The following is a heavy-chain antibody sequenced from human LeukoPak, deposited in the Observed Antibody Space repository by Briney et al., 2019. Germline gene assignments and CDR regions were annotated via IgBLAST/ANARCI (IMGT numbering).Heavy chain of an antibody. CDR3: ARSITIFGVVDY. V-gene: IGHV4-59*01. CDR2: IYYSGST. D-gene: IGHD3-3*01. J-gene: IGHJ4*02. CDR1: GGSISSYY. Sequence: PSETLSLTCTVSGGSISSYYWSWIRQPPGKGLEWIGYIYYSGSTNYNPSLKSRVTISVDTSKNQFSLKLSSVTAADMAVYYCARSITIFGVVDYWGQGTLVTVSS.